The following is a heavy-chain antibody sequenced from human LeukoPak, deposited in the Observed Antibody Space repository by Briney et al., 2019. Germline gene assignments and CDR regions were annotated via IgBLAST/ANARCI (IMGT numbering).Heavy chain of an antibody. CDR2: IYYSGST. D-gene: IGHD5-24*01. CDR3: ARVGRWLQLWDY. CDR1: GGSISSGDYY. Sequence: SETLSLTCTVSGGSISSGDYYWSWIRQPPGKGLEWIGYIYYSGSTYYNPSLKSRVTISVDTSKNQFSLKLSSVTAADTAVYYCARVGRWLQLWDYWGQEPWSPSPQ. V-gene: IGHV4-30-4*01. J-gene: IGHJ4*01.